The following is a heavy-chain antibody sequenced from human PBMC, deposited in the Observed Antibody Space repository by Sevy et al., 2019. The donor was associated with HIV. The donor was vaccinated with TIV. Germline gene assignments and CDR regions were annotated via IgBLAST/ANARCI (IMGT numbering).Heavy chain of an antibody. J-gene: IGHJ4*02. CDR1: GFTFSSYG. CDR3: ASGAYYYASRTENFDY. CDR2: IWYDGSSK. D-gene: IGHD3-10*01. Sequence: GGSLRLSCAASGFTFSSYGMHWVRQAPGKGLEWVALIWYDGSSKYYADSVKGRFTISRDNSKNTLYLQMNSLRAEVTAVYYCASGAYYYASRTENFDYWGQRTLVTVSS. V-gene: IGHV3-33*01.